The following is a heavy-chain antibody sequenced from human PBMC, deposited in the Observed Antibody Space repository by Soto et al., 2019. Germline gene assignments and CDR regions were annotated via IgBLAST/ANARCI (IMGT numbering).Heavy chain of an antibody. CDR1: GFTLSSYS. J-gene: IGHJ4*02. V-gene: IGHV3-21*01. Sequence: EVQLVESGGGLVKPGGSLRLSCAASGFTLSSYSMNWVRQAPGKGLEWVSSISSSSSYIYYADSVKGRFTISRDNAKNSLYLQMNSLRAEDTAVYYCARDRGMVRGAFDYWGQGTLVTVSS. CDR2: ISSSSSYI. CDR3: ARDRGMVRGAFDY. D-gene: IGHD3-10*01.